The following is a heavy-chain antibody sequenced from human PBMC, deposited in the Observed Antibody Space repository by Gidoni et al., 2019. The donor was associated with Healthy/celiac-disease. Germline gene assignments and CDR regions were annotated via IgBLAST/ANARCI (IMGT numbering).Heavy chain of an antibody. D-gene: IGHD3-10*01. V-gene: IGHV4-59*08. CDR3: ARSITSDAFDI. CDR2: IYYSGST. CDR1: GGSISSYY. J-gene: IGHJ3*02. Sequence: QVQLQESGPGLVKPSETLSLTCTVSGGSISSYYWSWIRQPPGKGLEWIGYIYYSGSTNYNPSLKSRVTISVDTSKNQFSLKLSSVTAADTAVYYCARSITSDAFDIWGQGTIVTVSS.